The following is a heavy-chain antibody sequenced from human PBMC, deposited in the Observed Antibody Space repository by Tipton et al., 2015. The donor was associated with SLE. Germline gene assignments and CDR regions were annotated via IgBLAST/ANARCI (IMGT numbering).Heavy chain of an antibody. CDR3: ARDGKAAAGSYYYYYGMDV. D-gene: IGHD6-13*01. J-gene: IGHJ6*02. CDR2: IYYSGST. V-gene: IGHV4-31*03. CDR1: GGSISSGGYY. Sequence: LSLTCTVSGGSISSGGYYWSWIRQHPGKGLEWIGYIYYSGSTYYNPSLKSRVTISVDTSKNQFSLKLSSVTAADTAVYYCARDGKAAAGSYYYYYGMDVWGPGTTVTVSS.